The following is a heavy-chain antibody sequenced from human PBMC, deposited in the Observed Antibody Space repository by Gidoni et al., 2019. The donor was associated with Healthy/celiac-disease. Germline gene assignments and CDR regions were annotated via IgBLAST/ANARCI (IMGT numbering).Heavy chain of an antibody. CDR2: ISAYNGNT. Sequence: QVQLVQSGAEVTTHGASVKVSCKASGYTFTSYGISWVRQAPGQGLEWMGWISAYNGNTNYAQKLQGRVNMTTDTSTSTAYRELRSLRSDDTAVYYCAREGYSYGFNWFDPWGQGTLVTVSS. CDR3: AREGYSYGFNWFDP. V-gene: IGHV1-18*01. J-gene: IGHJ5*02. D-gene: IGHD5-18*01. CDR1: GYTFTSYG.